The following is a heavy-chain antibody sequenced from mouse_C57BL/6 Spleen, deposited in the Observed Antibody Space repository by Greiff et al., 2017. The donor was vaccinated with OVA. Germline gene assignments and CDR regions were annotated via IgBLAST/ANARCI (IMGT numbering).Heavy chain of an antibody. CDR1: GYTFTSYW. CDR2: IDPSDSYT. Sequence: QVHVKQPGAELVKPGASVKLSCKASGYTFTSYWMQWVKQRPGQGLEWIGAIDPSDSYTNYNQKFKGKATLTVDTSSSTAYMQLSSLTSEDSAGYYCARGITTVVATDYAMDYWGQGTSVTVSS. D-gene: IGHD1-1*01. J-gene: IGHJ4*01. V-gene: IGHV1-50*01. CDR3: ARGITTVVATDYAMDY.